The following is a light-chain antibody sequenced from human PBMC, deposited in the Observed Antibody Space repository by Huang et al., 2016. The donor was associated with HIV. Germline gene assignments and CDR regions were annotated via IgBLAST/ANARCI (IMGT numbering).Light chain of an antibody. CDR1: QSVLYSSNNKNY. CDR3: QQYYTTPWT. Sequence: DIVMTQSPDSLAVSLGERATINCKSRQSVLYSSNNKNYLTWYPQKPGQPPKLLIYWASTRESGVPERFSGSGSGTDFTLTISSLQAEDVAVYYCQQYYTTPWTFGQGTKVEIK. CDR2: WAS. J-gene: IGKJ1*01. V-gene: IGKV4-1*01.